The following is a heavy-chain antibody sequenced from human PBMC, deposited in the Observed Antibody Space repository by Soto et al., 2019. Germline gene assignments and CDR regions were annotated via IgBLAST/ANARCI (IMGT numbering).Heavy chain of an antibody. CDR1: GFTFSSYA. D-gene: IGHD6-13*01. V-gene: IGHV3-23*01. CDR2: ISGSGGST. J-gene: IGHJ5*02. Sequence: GGSLSLSCAASGFTFSSYAMSWVRQAPGKGLEWVSAISGSGGSTYYADSVKGRFTISRDNSKNTLYLQMNSLRAEDTAVYYCAKDLGYSSSWLQPQLNWFDPWGQGTLVTVSS. CDR3: AKDLGYSSSWLQPQLNWFDP.